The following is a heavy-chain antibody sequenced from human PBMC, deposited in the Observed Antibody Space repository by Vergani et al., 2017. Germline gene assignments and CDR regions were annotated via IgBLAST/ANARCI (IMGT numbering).Heavy chain of an antibody. CDR2: INPSGGST. Sequence: QVQLVQSGAEVKKPGASVKVSCKASGYTFTSYYMHWVRQAPGQGLEWMGIINPSGGSTSYAQKFQGRVTITADKSTRTAYMELSSLRSEDTAVYYCASKDYYDSSGYYCYWFDPWGQGTLVTVSS. CDR1: GYTFTSYY. CDR3: ASKDYYDSSGYYCYWFDP. J-gene: IGHJ5*02. D-gene: IGHD3-22*01. V-gene: IGHV1-46*01.